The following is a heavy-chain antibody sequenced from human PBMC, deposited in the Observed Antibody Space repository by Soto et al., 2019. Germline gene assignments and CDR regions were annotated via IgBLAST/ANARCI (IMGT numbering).Heavy chain of an antibody. Sequence: SLRLSCAASGFTFSSYAMSWVRQAPGKGLEWVSAISGSGGSTYYADSVKGRFTISRDNSKNTLYLQMNSLRAEDTAVYYCANDILTGYYNVPFDYWGRGTRVTVPS. CDR3: ANDILTGYYNVPFDY. CDR1: GFTFSSYA. V-gene: IGHV3-23*01. J-gene: IGHJ4*02. CDR2: ISGSGGST. D-gene: IGHD3-9*01.